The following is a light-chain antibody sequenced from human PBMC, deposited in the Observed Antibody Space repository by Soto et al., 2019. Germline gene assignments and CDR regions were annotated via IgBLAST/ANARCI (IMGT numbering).Light chain of an antibody. CDR2: GAS. CDR3: QHYVTSLTT. Sequence: EIVMTHSPATLSVSPWERATLSCRASQSVSSHLAWYQQKPGQAPRLLIYGASSRATGIPDRFIGSGSGTDFTLTISRLEPEDFAVYYCQHYVTSLTTFGQGTKVDIK. V-gene: IGKV3-20*01. J-gene: IGKJ1*01. CDR1: QSVSSH.